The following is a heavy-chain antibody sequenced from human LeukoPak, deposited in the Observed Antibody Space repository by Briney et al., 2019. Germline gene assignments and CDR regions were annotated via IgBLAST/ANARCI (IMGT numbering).Heavy chain of an antibody. D-gene: IGHD3-10*01. CDR2: ISGSGGST. J-gene: IGHJ4*02. CDR3: AKDPAMVRGVDY. V-gene: IGHV3-23*01. CDR1: GFTFSSYA. Sequence: GGSLRLSCAASGFTFSSYAMSWVRQAPGKGLEWVSAISGSGGSTYYADFVKGRFTISRDNSKNTLYLQMNSLRAEDTAVYYCAKDPAMVRGVDYWGQGTLVTVSS.